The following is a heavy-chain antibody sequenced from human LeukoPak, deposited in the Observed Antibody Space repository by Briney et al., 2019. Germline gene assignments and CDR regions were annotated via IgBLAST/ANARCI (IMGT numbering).Heavy chain of an antibody. CDR1: GFSFSTYA. D-gene: IGHD6-19*01. V-gene: IGHV3-23*01. Sequence: GGSLRLSRAASGFSFSTYAMSWVRQAPGKGLEFVSSIGAGGGSTYYADSVKGRFAISRDNSAHTLYLQINSLRDDDTAIYFCAIDSYSSGWMGGDYFDYWGQGTMVSVPS. CDR2: IGAGGGST. J-gene: IGHJ4*02. CDR3: AIDSYSSGWMGGDYFDY.